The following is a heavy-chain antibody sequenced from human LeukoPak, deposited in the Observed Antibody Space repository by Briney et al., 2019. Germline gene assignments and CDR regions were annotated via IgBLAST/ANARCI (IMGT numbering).Heavy chain of an antibody. CDR2: IIPIFGTA. J-gene: IGHJ4*02. V-gene: IGHV1-69*06. CDR1: GGTFSSYA. CDR3: ARGSYDILTGYYFDY. D-gene: IGHD3-9*01. Sequence: SVKVSCKASGGTFSSYAISWVRQAPGQGLEWMGGIIPIFGTANYAQKFQGRVTITADKSTSTAYMELSSLRSEDTAVYYCARGSYDILTGYYFDYWGQGTLVTVSS.